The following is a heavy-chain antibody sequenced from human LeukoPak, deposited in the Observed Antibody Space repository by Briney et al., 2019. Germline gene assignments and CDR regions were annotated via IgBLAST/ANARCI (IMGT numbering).Heavy chain of an antibody. Sequence: PGGSLRLSCAASGFTFSSYSMNWVHQAPGKGLEWVSYISSSSSTIYYADSVKGRFTISRDNAKNSLYLQMNSLRAEDTAVYYCARDRLLWFGEFWGQGTLVTVSS. CDR1: GFTFSSYS. V-gene: IGHV3-48*01. CDR2: ISSSSSTI. CDR3: ARDRLLWFGEF. D-gene: IGHD3-10*01. J-gene: IGHJ4*02.